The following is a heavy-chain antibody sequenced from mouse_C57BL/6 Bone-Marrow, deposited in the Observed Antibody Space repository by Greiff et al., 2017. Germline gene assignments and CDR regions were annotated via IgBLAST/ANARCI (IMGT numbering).Heavy chain of an antibody. CDR3: TTATTVSYAMDY. J-gene: IGHJ4*01. Sequence: VQLQQSGAELVRPGASVKLSCTASGFNIKDDYMHWVKQRPEQGLEWIGWIDPENGDTEYASKFQGKATITADTSSNTAYLQLSSLTSEDTAVYYCTTATTVSYAMDYWGQGTSVTVSS. CDR1: GFNIKDDY. D-gene: IGHD1-1*01. V-gene: IGHV14-4*01. CDR2: IDPENGDT.